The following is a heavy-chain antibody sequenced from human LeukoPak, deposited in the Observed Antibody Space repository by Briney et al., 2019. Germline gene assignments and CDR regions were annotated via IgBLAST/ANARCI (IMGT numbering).Heavy chain of an antibody. CDR3: TYPAFFDY. J-gene: IGHJ4*02. Sequence: GRSLRLSCAASGFTFTNYAIHWLRQAPGKGLEWVSVVSYDGGDKYYADSVKGRFISSRDNSMDTVYLQMNRLRVEDTALYYCTYPAFFDYWGQGTLVTVSS. V-gene: IGHV3-30*01. CDR1: GFTFTNYA. CDR2: VSYDGGDK.